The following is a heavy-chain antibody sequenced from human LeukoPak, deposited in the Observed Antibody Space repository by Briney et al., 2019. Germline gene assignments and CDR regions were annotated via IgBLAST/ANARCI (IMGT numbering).Heavy chain of an antibody. Sequence: SETLSLTCTVSGGSVSSGSYYWSWIRQPPGKGLEWIGCIYYSGSTNYNPSLKSRVTISVDTSKNQFSLKLSSVTAADTAVYYCARGYYDYVWGSYRHYYFDYWGQGTLVTVSS. D-gene: IGHD3-16*02. J-gene: IGHJ4*02. CDR2: IYYSGST. CDR1: GGSVSSGSYY. CDR3: ARGYYDYVWGSYRHYYFDY. V-gene: IGHV4-61*01.